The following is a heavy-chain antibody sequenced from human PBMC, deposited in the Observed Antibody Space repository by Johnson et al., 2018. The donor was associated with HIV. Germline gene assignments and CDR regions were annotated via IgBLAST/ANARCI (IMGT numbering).Heavy chain of an antibody. D-gene: IGHD7-27*01. J-gene: IGHJ3*02. CDR1: GFTFGNYA. V-gene: IGHV3-7*05. CDR2: IKQDGSEK. Sequence: VHLVESGGGLVQPGGSLRLSCAASGFTFGNYAMNWVRQAPGKGLEWVANIKQDGSEKYYVDSVKGRFTISRDNAKNSLYLQMNSLRAEDTAVYYCASTLTGDFGAFDIWGQGTMVTVSS. CDR3: ASTLTGDFGAFDI.